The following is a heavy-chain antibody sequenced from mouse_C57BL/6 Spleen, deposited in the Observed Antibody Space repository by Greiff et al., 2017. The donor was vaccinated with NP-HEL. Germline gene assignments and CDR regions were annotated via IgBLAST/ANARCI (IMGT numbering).Heavy chain of an antibody. D-gene: IGHD2-4*01. V-gene: IGHV1-61*01. Sequence: QVQLQQPGAELVRPGSSVKLSCKASGYTFTSYWMDWVKQRPGQGLEWIGNIYPSDSETHYNQKFKDKATLTVDKSSSTAYMQLSSLTSEDSAVYYCARGGDDYDGLFDYWGQGTTLTVSS. CDR1: GYTFTSYW. CDR3: ARGGDDYDGLFDY. J-gene: IGHJ2*01. CDR2: IYPSDSET.